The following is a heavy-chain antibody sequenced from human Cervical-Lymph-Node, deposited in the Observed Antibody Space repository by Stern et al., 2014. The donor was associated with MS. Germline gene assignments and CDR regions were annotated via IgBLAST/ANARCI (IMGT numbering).Heavy chain of an antibody. D-gene: IGHD1-26*01. V-gene: IGHV3-21*01. J-gene: IGHJ3*02. Sequence: VQLVESGGGLVKPGGSLRLSCAASGFTFTLYTIHWVRQAPGKGPECVSSISATNSYIYYADLVKGRFTISRDNAKNSLYLQMNSLRAEDTALYYCARVVGATDAFDMWGQGTMVTVSS. CDR2: ISATNSYI. CDR3: ARVVGATDAFDM. CDR1: GFTFTLYT.